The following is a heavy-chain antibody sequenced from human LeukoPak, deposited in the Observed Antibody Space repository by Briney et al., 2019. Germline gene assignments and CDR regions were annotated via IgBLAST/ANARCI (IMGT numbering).Heavy chain of an antibody. V-gene: IGHV1-2*02. D-gene: IGHD6-25*01. CDR2: ISPSNGAT. CDR1: GYTFTSYG. J-gene: IGHJ4*02. Sequence: ASVKVSCKASGYTFTSYGISWVRQAPGQGLEWMGGISPSNGATKYAQNFQGRVTVTRDTSISTAYMELSDLRSDDTAVYYCAVSVQAAAIPAFDNWGQGTLVTVSS. CDR3: AVSVQAAAIPAFDN.